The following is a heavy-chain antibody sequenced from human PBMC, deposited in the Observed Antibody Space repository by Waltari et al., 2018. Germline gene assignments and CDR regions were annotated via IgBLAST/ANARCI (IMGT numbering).Heavy chain of an antibody. CDR1: GGSISRSSYY. V-gene: IGHV4-39*01. CDR3: ARHGIVATTFDY. J-gene: IGHJ4*02. D-gene: IGHD5-12*01. Sequence: QLQLQESGPGLVKPSETLSLTCTVPGGSISRSSYYWGGIRQPPGKGLEWIGSIYYSGSTYYNPSLKSRVTISVDTSKNQFSLKLSSVTAADTAVYYCARHGIVATTFDYWGQGTLVTVSS. CDR2: IYYSGST.